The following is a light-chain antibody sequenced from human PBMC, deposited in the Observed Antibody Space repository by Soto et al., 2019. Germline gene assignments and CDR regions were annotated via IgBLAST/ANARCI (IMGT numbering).Light chain of an antibody. CDR2: GAS. Sequence: EIVMTQSPATLSVSPGDRVTLSCRASQSVSSDLAWYQQRPGQAPRLLIYGASTRATGIPARFSGTGSGTEFTLTISSLQSEDFASYSCQQYNNWPPYTFGQGTKLEIK. J-gene: IGKJ2*01. CDR1: QSVSSD. CDR3: QQYNNWPPYT. V-gene: IGKV3-15*01.